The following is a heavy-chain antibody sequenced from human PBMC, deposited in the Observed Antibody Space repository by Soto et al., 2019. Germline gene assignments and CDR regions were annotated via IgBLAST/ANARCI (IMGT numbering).Heavy chain of an antibody. D-gene: IGHD5-18*01. CDR1: GFTFSDYY. CDR3: AREKENSYGQFAY. V-gene: IGHV3-11*06. Sequence: QVQLVESGGGLVKPGGSLRLSCAASGFTFSDYYMSWIRQAPGQGLEWVSYISSSSSNTNYADSVKGRFTISRDNAKNSLYPQMNSLRAEDTAVYYCAREKENSYGQFAYWGQGTLVTVSS. CDR2: ISSSSSNT. J-gene: IGHJ4*02.